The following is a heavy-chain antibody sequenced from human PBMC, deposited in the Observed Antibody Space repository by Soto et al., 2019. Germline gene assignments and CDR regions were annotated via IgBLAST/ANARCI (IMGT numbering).Heavy chain of an antibody. V-gene: IGHV3-7*01. Sequence: PGGSLRLSCAASGFTFSDFWMDWVRQAPGKGLEWVANINPSGSEEHYVDSVKGRFTISRDNAKNSLYLQMSSLTAEDSALYYCSRSLNAWGQGTRVTVSS. CDR3: SRSLNA. CDR2: INPSGSEE. J-gene: IGHJ5*02. CDR1: GFTFSDFW.